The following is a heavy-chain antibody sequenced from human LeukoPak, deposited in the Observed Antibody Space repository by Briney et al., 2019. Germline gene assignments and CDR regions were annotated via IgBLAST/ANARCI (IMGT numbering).Heavy chain of an antibody. CDR3: ARVLPGQWLGWFDP. J-gene: IGHJ5*02. CDR1: GGSISSTSYY. V-gene: IGHV4-39*07. CDR2: IYYSGTT. D-gene: IGHD6-19*01. Sequence: PSETLSLTCTVSGGSISSTSYYWGWIRQPPGKGLEWIGSIYYSGTTYYNPSLKTRVIISVDTSKDQFSLKLSSVTAVDTAVYYCARVLPGQWLGWFDPWGQGTLVTVSS.